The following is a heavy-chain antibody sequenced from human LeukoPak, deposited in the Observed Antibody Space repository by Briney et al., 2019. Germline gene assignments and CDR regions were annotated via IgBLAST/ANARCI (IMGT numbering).Heavy chain of an antibody. CDR1: GGTFSSYA. CDR2: IIPIFGTA. V-gene: IGHV1-69*01. J-gene: IGHJ4*02. D-gene: IGHD4-17*01. Sequence: SVKVSCKASGGTFSSYAISWVRQAPGQGLEWMGGIIPIFGTASYAQKFQGRVTITADESTSTAYMELSSLRSEDTAVYYCARDAGYGDYPLDYWGQGTLVTVSS. CDR3: ARDAGYGDYPLDY.